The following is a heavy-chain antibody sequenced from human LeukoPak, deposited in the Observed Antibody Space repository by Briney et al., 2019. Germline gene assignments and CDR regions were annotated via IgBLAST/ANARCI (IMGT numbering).Heavy chain of an antibody. CDR2: IWYDGSNK. J-gene: IGHJ4*02. V-gene: IGHV3-33*01. D-gene: IGHD5-24*01. CDR3: ARDRKMATPRSGLGY. Sequence: GRSLRLSCAASGFTFSSYGMHWVRQAPGKGLEWVAVIWYDGSNKYYADSVTGRFTISRDNSKNTLYLQMNSLRAEDTAVYYCARDRKMATPRSGLGYWGQGTLVTVSS. CDR1: GFTFSSYG.